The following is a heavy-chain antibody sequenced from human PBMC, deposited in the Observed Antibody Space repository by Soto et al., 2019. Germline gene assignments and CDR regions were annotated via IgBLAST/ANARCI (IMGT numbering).Heavy chain of an antibody. D-gene: IGHD2-15*01. CDR2: IYPYDSDT. CDR1: GYSFTSHW. V-gene: IGHV5-51*01. Sequence: PGESLKISCNGSGYSFTSHWIAWVRQMPGKGLEWMGIIYPYDSDTRYSPSFQGQVTISADKSISTAYLQWSSLKASDTAIYYCARRYCSGGTCYNFDYWGQGTLVTVSS. J-gene: IGHJ4*02. CDR3: ARRYCSGGTCYNFDY.